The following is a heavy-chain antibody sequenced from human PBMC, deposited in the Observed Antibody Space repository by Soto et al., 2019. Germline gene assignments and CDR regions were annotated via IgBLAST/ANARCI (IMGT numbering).Heavy chain of an antibody. Sequence: QVQLVQSGSEVKKPGASVKVSCKASGYTFANYGVGWVRQAPGQGLVWMAWISAYTGSTNYAQEFQGRVAVTTDTSTSTASMEVRSLRSDGTAVYYCARSPYSYGISYYFDYWGQGTLVTVSS. CDR3: ARSPYSYGISYYFDY. J-gene: IGHJ4*02. CDR2: ISAYTGST. V-gene: IGHV1-18*04. CDR1: GYTFANYG. D-gene: IGHD5-18*01.